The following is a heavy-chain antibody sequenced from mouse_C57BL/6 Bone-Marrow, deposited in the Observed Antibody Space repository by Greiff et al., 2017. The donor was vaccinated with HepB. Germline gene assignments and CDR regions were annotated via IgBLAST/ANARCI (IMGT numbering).Heavy chain of an antibody. D-gene: IGHD1-1*01. CDR2: IYPGSGST. CDR1: GYTFTSYW. Sequence: QVQLQQPGAELVKPGASVKMSCKASGYTFTSYWITWVKQRPGQGLEWIGDIYPGSGSTNYNEKFKSKATLTVDTSSSTAYMQLSSLTSEDSAVYYCASSSYDYVSSPFAYWGQGTLVTVSA. CDR3: ASSSYDYVSSPFAY. J-gene: IGHJ3*01. V-gene: IGHV1-55*01.